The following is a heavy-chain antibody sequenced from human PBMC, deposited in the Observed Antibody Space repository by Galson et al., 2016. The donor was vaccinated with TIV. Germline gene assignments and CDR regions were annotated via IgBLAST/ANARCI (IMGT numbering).Heavy chain of an antibody. V-gene: IGHV5-51*03. CDR2: IFPNAPDI. Sequence: QSGAEVKKPGESLKISCKDSGYNFRSYWIAWVRQMPGKGFEWLGVIFPNAPDIRYSPYFRGLVTMSADKSTSTAYLQCSSLKASDTAMYYCARMSLLGALDVWGQGTMVIVSS. D-gene: IGHD3-16*01. J-gene: IGHJ3*01. CDR1: GYNFRSYW. CDR3: ARMSLLGALDV.